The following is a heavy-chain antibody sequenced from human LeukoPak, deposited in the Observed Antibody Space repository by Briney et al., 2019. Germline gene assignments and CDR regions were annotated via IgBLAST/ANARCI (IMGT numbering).Heavy chain of an antibody. Sequence: PWGSLRLSCAASGFTFSRYSMNWVRQAPGKGLEWVSYISTGSSYIYYADSLKGRFTISRDNAKNSLYLQMNSLRAEDTAVYFCARVRKMYYDVLSSSDYWGQGTLVTVSS. V-gene: IGHV3-21*06. CDR1: GFTFSRYS. CDR3: ARVRKMYYDVLSSSDY. CDR2: ISTGSSYI. J-gene: IGHJ4*02. D-gene: IGHD3-9*01.